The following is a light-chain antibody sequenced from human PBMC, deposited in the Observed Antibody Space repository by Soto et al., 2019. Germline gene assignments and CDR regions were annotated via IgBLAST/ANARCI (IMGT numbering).Light chain of an antibody. CDR3: SSYAGIHIV. V-gene: IGLV2-8*01. Sequence: QSALTQPPSASGSPGQSVAISCTGTSSDVGGYNYVSWYQQHPGKAPKLMIYEVSKRPSGVPDRFSGSKSGNTASLTVSGFQAEDEADYYCSSYAGIHIVFGTGTKLTVL. J-gene: IGLJ1*01. CDR2: EVS. CDR1: SSDVGGYNY.